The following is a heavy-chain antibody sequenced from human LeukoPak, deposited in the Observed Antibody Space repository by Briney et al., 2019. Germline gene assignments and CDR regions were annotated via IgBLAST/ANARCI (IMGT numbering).Heavy chain of an antibody. CDR2: IYYSGST. V-gene: IGHV4-59*01. D-gene: IGHD5-18*01. Sequence: KSSETLSLTCTVSGGSISSYYWSWIRQPPGKGPEWIGYIYYSGSTNYNPSLKSRVTISVDTSKNQFSLKLSSVTAADTAVYYCARDMVTRWDYYYYMDVWGKGTTVTVSS. CDR1: GGSISSYY. J-gene: IGHJ6*03. CDR3: ARDMVTRWDYYYYMDV.